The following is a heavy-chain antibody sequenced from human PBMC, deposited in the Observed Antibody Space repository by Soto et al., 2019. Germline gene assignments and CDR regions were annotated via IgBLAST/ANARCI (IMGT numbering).Heavy chain of an antibody. CDR1: GGTFSSYA. CDR3: ARGRHDYYDSSTPFDY. CDR2: IIPIFGTA. D-gene: IGHD3-22*01. V-gene: IGHV1-69*13. J-gene: IGHJ4*02. Sequence: SVKVSCKASGGTFSSYAISWVRQAPGQGLEWMGGIIPIFGTANYAQKFQGRVTITADESTSTAYMELSSLRSEDTAVYYCARGRHDYYDSSTPFDYWGQGTLVTVSS.